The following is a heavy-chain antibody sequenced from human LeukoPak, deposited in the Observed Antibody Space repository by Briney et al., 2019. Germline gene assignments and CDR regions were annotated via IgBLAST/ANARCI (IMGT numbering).Heavy chain of an antibody. V-gene: IGHV1-2*02. J-gene: IGHJ4*02. CDR2: INPNSGGT. CDR3: TRTYSDFWSGYYSSGDDDY. Sequence: ASVKVSCKASGYTFTGYYMHWVRQAPGQGLEWMGWINPNSGGTNYAQKFQGRVTMTRDTSISTAYMELSRLRSDDTAVYYCTRTYSDFWSGYYSSGDDDYWGQGTLVTVSS. D-gene: IGHD3-3*01. CDR1: GYTFTGYY.